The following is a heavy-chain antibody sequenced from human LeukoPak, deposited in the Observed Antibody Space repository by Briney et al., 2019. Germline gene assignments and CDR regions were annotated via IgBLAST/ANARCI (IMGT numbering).Heavy chain of an antibody. CDR1: GFTFSSYA. J-gene: IGHJ4*02. D-gene: IGHD1-26*01. Sequence: GGSLRLSCAASGFTFSSYAMSWVRQAPGKGLEWVSDISGSGYNTYYADSLKGRFTISRDNSKNTLYLHMNSLRAEDTAVYYCAKGLIVGITTAFDQWGQGTLVTVSS. V-gene: IGHV3-23*01. CDR3: AKGLIVGITTAFDQ. CDR2: ISGSGYNT.